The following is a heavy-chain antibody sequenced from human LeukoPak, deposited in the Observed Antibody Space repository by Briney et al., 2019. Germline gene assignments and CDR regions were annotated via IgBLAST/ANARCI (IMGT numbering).Heavy chain of an antibody. Sequence: PGGSLRLSCAASGFTFDDYGMSWVRQAPGKGLEWVSGINWNGGSTGYGDSVKGRFTISRDNAKNSLYLQMNSLRAEDTAVYYCARGSYYYYYMDVWGKGTTVTISS. CDR1: GFTFDDYG. CDR3: ARGSYYYYYMDV. V-gene: IGHV3-20*04. J-gene: IGHJ6*03. CDR2: INWNGGST.